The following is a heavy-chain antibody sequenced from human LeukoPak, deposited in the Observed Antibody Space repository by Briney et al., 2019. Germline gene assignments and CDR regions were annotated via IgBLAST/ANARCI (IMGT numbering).Heavy chain of an antibody. V-gene: IGHV3-53*01. Sequence: GGSLRLSCAASGFTVSSNYMSWVRQAPGKGLEWVSVIYSGGTTYYADSVKGRFTISRDNSKNTLYLQMNSLRAEDTAVYYCARDPGGIAVPGLGFAFDIWGQGTMVTVSS. D-gene: IGHD6-19*01. CDR3: ARDPGGIAVPGLGFAFDI. CDR1: GFTVSSNY. CDR2: IYSGGTT. J-gene: IGHJ3*02.